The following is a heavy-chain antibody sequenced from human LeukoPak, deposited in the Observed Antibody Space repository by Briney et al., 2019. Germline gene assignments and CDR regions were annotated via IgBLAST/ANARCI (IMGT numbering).Heavy chain of an antibody. CDR3: ARAGGYCSSTSCQNWLDP. D-gene: IGHD2-2*01. V-gene: IGHV4-61*02. CDR1: GGSISSGSYY. Sequence: SETLSLTCTVSGGSISSGSYYWSWIRQPAGKGLEWIGRIYTSGSTNYNPSLKSRVTISVDTSKNQFSLKLSSVTAADTAVYYCARAGGYCSSTSCQNWLDPWGQGTLVTVSS. J-gene: IGHJ5*02. CDR2: IYTSGST.